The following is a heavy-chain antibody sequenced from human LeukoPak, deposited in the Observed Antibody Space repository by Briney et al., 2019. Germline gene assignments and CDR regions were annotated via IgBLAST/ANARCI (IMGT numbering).Heavy chain of an antibody. D-gene: IGHD3-10*01. V-gene: IGHV1-46*01. J-gene: IGHJ4*02. CDR2: INPSSGST. CDR1: RYTLASYY. Sequence: ASVKETLPASRYTLASYYMHCVPHSGRQAGGGLGIINPSSGSTSYARKFQGRDTMMRDTSPRTVYMELSSLRSEDTAVYYCARGQVYGSGSYYNTLFRYWGQETLVTVSS. CDR3: ARGQVYGSGSYYNTLFRY.